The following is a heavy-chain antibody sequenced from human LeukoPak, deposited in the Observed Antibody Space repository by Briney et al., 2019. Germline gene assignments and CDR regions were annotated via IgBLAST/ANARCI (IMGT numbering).Heavy chain of an antibody. D-gene: IGHD2-2*01. CDR3: ARARHCSSTSCYGGLDY. V-gene: IGHV4-39*02. Sequence: SETLSLTCTVSGGSISSSSYYWGWIRQPPGKGLEWIGSIYYSGSTYYNPSLKSRVTISVDTSKNHFSLKLSSVTAADTAVYYCARARHCSSTSCYGGLDYWGQGTLVTVSS. J-gene: IGHJ4*02. CDR2: IYYSGST. CDR1: GGSISSSSYY.